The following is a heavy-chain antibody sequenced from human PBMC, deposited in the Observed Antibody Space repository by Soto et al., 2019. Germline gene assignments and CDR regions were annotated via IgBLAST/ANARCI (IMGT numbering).Heavy chain of an antibody. V-gene: IGHV1-69*02. J-gene: IGHJ4*02. CDR2: INPILSMS. Sequence: QVQLVQSGAEVKRPGSSVKVSCKASGDTFTFYSINWVRQAPGLGLEWMGRINPILSMSNYAQRFQGRVKMNAEKSTSTAYMELSSLRSEDTAIYYCASSYGSGYRAFDYWGQGALVTVSS. CDR1: GDTFTFYS. D-gene: IGHD3-10*01. CDR3: ASSYGSGYRAFDY.